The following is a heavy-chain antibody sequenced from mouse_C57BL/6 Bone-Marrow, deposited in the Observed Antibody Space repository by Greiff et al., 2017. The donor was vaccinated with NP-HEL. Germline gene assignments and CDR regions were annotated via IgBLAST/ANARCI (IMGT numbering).Heavy chain of an antibody. J-gene: IGHJ4*01. Sequence: EVQLQQSGPELVKPGASVKISCKASGYTFTDYYMNWVKQSHGKSLEWVGDIHPNNGGTSYNQKFKGKATLTVDKSSSTAYIELRSLTSEDSAVYYCARRIYYGYDDPWLDYWGQGASVTVSS. D-gene: IGHD2-2*01. V-gene: IGHV1-26*01. CDR1: GYTFTDYY. CDR2: IHPNNGGT. CDR3: ARRIYYGYDDPWLDY.